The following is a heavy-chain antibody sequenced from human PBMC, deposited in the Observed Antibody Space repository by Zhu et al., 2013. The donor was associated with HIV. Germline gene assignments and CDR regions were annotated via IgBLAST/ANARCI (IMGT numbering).Heavy chain of an antibody. CDR1: GYTFISHD. J-gene: IGHJ4*02. CDR2: MNPNSGNT. D-gene: IGHD1-26*01. Sequence: VQSGAEVMKLGASVKVSCKASGYTFISHDINWVRQAPGQGPEWMGWMNPNSGNTGYAKKFQGRVTFTRNTSIDTAYMELSSLTSEDTAVYYCARGQWELPLLHEYWGQGTLVTVSS. V-gene: IGHV1-8*01. CDR3: ARGQWELPLLHEY.